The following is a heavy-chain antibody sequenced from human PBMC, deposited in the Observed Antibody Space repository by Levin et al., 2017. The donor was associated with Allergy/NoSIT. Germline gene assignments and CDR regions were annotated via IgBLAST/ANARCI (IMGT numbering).Heavy chain of an antibody. CDR2: IFQSGST. CDR1: GASISSGGSS. CDR3: ARGVFLSD. Sequence: SETLSLTCAVSGASISSGGSSWSWIRQPPGRALEWIGYIFQSGSTYYNPSLKSRVTISIDRSTNHFSLNLTSVTAADTAMYYCARGVFLSDWGQGTLVTVSS. V-gene: IGHV4-30-2*01. J-gene: IGHJ4*02. D-gene: IGHD2-8*01.